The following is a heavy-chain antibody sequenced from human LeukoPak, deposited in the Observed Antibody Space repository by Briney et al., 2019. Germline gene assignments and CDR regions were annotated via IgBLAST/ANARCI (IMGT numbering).Heavy chain of an antibody. J-gene: IGHJ6*02. CDR2: IYYRGNT. Sequence: SETLSLTCTVSGDSITNNNYHWGWIRQPPGKGLEWIASIYYRGNTYYNPSLKSRVTISVDTSKNQFSLKLSSVTAADTAVYYCATRILDYYYYGMDVWGQGTTVTVSS. CDR1: GDSITNNNYH. CDR3: ATRILDYYYYGMDV. V-gene: IGHV4-39*07.